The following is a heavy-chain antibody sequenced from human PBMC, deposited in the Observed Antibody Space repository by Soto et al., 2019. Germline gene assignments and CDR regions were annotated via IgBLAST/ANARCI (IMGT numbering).Heavy chain of an antibody. J-gene: IGHJ4*02. CDR3: TTENGPLTGDY. CDR2: IKSKTDGGTT. D-gene: IGHD7-27*01. CDR1: GFTFSNAW. V-gene: IGHV3-15*01. Sequence: GGSLRLSCAASGFTFSNAWMSWVRQAPGKGLERVGRIKSKTDGGTTDYAAPVKGRFTISIDDSKNTLYQQMNSLKTEDTAVYYCTTENGPLTGDYWGQGTLVTFSS.